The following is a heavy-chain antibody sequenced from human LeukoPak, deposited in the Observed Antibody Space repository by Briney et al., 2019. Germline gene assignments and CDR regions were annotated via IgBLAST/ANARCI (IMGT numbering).Heavy chain of an antibody. J-gene: IGHJ4*02. D-gene: IGHD4-17*01. CDR1: GGSISSYY. CDR2: IYYSGST. CDR3: ARAASGDYVSADY. V-gene: IGHV4-59*01. Sequence: SEALSLTCTISGGSISSYYWSWIRQPPGKGLEWIGYIYYSGSTNYNPSLKSRVTISVDTSKNQFSLKLSSVTAADTAVYYCARAASGDYVSADYWGQGTLVTVSS.